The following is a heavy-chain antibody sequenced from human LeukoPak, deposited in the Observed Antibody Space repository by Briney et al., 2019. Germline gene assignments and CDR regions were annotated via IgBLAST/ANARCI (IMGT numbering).Heavy chain of an antibody. CDR2: ISHDGSNK. V-gene: IGHV3-30*03. CDR1: GFTFSSYS. Sequence: GGSLRLSCAASGFTFSSYSMNWVRQAPGKGLEWVAVISHDGSNKNYADSVKGRFTISRDNSKNTLYLQMNSLRAEDTAVYYCARAPGSSSSWSYFDFWGQGTLVTVSS. J-gene: IGHJ4*02. CDR3: ARAPGSSSSWSYFDF. D-gene: IGHD6-13*01.